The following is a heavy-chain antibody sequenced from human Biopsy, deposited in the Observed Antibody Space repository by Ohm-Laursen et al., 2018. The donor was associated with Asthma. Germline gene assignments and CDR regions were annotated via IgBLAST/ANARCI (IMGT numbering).Heavy chain of an antibody. D-gene: IGHD3-9*01. Sequence: ASVKVSCKASGYNFISYAIHWVRQAPGQRLEWMGWVNTGNGDTKYSQKFQGRVTITKDTSASTAYMELRSLRSEDTATYYCARTYYDFLTGQVKDVFGVWGQGTMVTVSS. CDR2: VNTGNGDT. CDR3: ARTYYDFLTGQVKDVFGV. V-gene: IGHV1-3*04. CDR1: GYNFISYA. J-gene: IGHJ3*01.